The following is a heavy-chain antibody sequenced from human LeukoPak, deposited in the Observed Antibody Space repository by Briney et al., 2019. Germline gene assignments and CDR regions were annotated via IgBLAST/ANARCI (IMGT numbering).Heavy chain of an antibody. CDR1: GFAFSSYA. D-gene: IGHD3-10*01. CDR3: ASWVPDRGFDY. Sequence: GGSLRLSCAASGFAFSSYAMSWVRQAPGKGLEWVSSISGSGGSTYYADSVKGRFTISRDNSKKTLYLQMNSLRADDTAVYYCASWVPDRGFDYWGQGTLVTVSS. CDR2: ISGSGGST. J-gene: IGHJ4*02. V-gene: IGHV3-23*01.